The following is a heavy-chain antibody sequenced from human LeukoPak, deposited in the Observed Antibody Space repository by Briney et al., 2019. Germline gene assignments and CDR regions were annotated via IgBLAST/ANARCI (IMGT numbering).Heavy chain of an antibody. J-gene: IGHJ4*02. Sequence: SETLSLTCTVSGGSISSGDYYWRWIRQPPGKGLEWIGYIYYSGSTYYNPSLKSRVTISVDTSKNQFSLKLSSVTAADTAVYYCARGSPFDWLPDTDYFDYWGQGTLVTVSS. CDR1: GGSISSGDYY. V-gene: IGHV4-30-4*01. CDR3: ARGSPFDWLPDTDYFDY. CDR2: IYYSGST. D-gene: IGHD3-9*01.